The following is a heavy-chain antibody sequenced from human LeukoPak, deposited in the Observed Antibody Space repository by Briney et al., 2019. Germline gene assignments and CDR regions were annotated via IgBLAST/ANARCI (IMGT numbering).Heavy chain of an antibody. J-gene: IGHJ2*01. Sequence: ASVKVSCKASGGTFSSYAISWVRQAPGQGLEWMGRIIPIFGIANYAQKFQGRVTITADKSTSTAYMELSSLRSEDTAVYYCARDVSVAGTGDYWYFDLWGRGTLVTVSS. CDR1: GGTFSSYA. V-gene: IGHV1-69*04. CDR2: IIPIFGIA. CDR3: ARDVSVAGTGDYWYFDL. D-gene: IGHD6-19*01.